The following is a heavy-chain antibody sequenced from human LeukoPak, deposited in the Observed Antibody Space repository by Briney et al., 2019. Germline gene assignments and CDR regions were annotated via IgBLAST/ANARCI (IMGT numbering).Heavy chain of an antibody. CDR3: ARGVRGSYGTDL. CDR2: IIPAGSST. V-gene: IGHV3-74*01. Sequence: PGGSLRLSCAASGFTFSSDWMHWVRQAPGQGLVWVSRIIPAGSSTNYADSVKGRFTISRDNAMNTLYLHLNSLRAEDTAVYYCARGVRGSYGTDLWGQGTLVTVSS. D-gene: IGHD1-26*01. J-gene: IGHJ5*02. CDR1: GFTFSSDW.